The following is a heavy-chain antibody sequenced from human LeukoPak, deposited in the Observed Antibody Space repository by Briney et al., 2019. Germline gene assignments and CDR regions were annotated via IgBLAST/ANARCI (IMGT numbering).Heavy chain of an antibody. CDR1: GFTFSTYA. CDR3: AKESCSSRCNFDY. V-gene: IGHV3-23*01. CDR2: ITDSGGHT. J-gene: IGHJ4*02. D-gene: IGHD2-2*01. Sequence: EGSLRLSCAASGFTFSTYAMSWVRQAPGKGLEWVSAITDSGGHTYYGDSVKGRFTISRDNSKNALYLQMNSLRAEDTAVYYCAKESCSSRCNFDYWGQGTLVTVSS.